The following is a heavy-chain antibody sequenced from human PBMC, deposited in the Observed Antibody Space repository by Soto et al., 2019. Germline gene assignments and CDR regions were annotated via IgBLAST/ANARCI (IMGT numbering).Heavy chain of an antibody. CDR2: ISGSGGST. V-gene: IGHV3-23*01. Sequence: LRXSCGASTFTFLSYAFIWVRPAPGKGLEWVSAISGSGGSTYYADSVKGRFTISRDNSKNTLYLQMNSLRAEDTAVYYCAKAEGGYDILTGYYDHYYCYGMDVWGQGATVTVS. CDR1: TFTFLSYA. D-gene: IGHD3-9*01. J-gene: IGHJ6*02. CDR3: AKAEGGYDILTGYYDHYYCYGMDV.